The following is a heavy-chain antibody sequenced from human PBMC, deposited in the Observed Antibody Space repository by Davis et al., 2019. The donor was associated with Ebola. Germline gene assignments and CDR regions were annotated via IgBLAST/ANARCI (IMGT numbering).Heavy chain of an antibody. Sequence: GESLKISCAASGFTFSSYWMSWVRQAPGKGLEWVANIKQDGSEKYYVDSVKGRFTISRDNAKNSLYLQMNSLRAEDTAMYYCARVEGVITECNFDFWGQGTLVTVSS. D-gene: IGHD3-10*01. V-gene: IGHV3-7*03. CDR1: GFTFSSYW. J-gene: IGHJ4*02. CDR2: IKQDGSEK. CDR3: ARVEGVITECNFDF.